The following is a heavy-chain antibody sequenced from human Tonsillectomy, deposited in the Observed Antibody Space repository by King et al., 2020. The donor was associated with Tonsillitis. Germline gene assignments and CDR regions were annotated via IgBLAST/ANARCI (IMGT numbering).Heavy chain of an antibody. V-gene: IGHV3-21*01. CDR3: ARDSGGNSGFDY. CDR1: GFTFSSYS. J-gene: IGHJ4*02. D-gene: IGHD4-23*01. CDR2: ISHSISYI. Sequence: VQLVESGGGLVKPGGSLRLSCAASGFTFSSYSMNWVRQAPGKGLEWVSSISHSISYIYYEDSVKGRFTISRDNAKNSLQLQMTSLRADDTAVYYCARDSGGNSGFDYWGQGTLVTVSS.